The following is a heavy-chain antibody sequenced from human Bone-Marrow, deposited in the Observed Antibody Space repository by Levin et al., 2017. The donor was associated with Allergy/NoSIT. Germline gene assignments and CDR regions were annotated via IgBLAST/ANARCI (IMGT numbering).Heavy chain of an antibody. V-gene: IGHV3-30*18. CDR3: AKDDLYYYGSGSSYYYYGMDV. CDR2: ISYDGSNK. Sequence: GGSLRLSCAASGFTFSSYGMHWVRQAPGKGLEWAAVISYDGSNKNYADSVKGRFTISRDNSKNTLYLQMNSLSTEDTAVYYCAKDDLYYYGSGSSYYYYGMDVWGQGTTVTVSS. CDR1: GFTFSSYG. D-gene: IGHD3-10*01. J-gene: IGHJ6*02.